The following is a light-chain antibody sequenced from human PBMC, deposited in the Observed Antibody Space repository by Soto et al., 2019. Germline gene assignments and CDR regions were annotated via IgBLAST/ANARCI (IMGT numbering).Light chain of an antibody. CDR3: QSFDNALSAWV. CDR1: SSNIGAGFA. CDR2: GT. Sequence: QSVLTQSPSVSGAPGQRVTITCTGSSSNIGAGFAVHWYQQLPGTAPRLLMYGTYRPSGVPDRFSVSKSGTSASLAITGLQPDDEADYYCQSFDNALSAWVFGGGTQLTVL. V-gene: IGLV1-40*01. J-gene: IGLJ3*02.